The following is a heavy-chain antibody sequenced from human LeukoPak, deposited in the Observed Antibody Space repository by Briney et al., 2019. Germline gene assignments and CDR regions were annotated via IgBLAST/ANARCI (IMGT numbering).Heavy chain of an antibody. CDR2: IWYDGSNK. CDR3: AREGIAAAYNWFDP. J-gene: IGHJ5*02. CDR1: GFTFSSYG. V-gene: IGHV3-33*01. D-gene: IGHD6-13*01. Sequence: GGSLRLSCAASGFTFSSYGVHWVRQAPGKGLEWVAVIWYDGSNKYYADSVKGRFTISRDNSKNTLYLQMNSLRAEDTAVYYCAREGIAAAYNWFDPWGQGTLVTVSS.